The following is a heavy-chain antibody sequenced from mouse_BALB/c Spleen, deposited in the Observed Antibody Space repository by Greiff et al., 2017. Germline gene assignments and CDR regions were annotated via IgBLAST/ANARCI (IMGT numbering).Heavy chain of an antibody. Sequence: EVQVVESGAELVKPGASVKLSCTASGFNIKDTYMHWVKQRPEQSLEWIGRIDPANGNTKYDPKFQGKATITADTSSNTAYLQLSSLTSEDTAVYYCARDYGSSFDYWGQGTTLTVSS. CDR2: IDPANGNT. V-gene: IGHV14-3*02. CDR1: GFNIKDTY. J-gene: IGHJ2*01. D-gene: IGHD1-1*01. CDR3: ARDYGSSFDY.